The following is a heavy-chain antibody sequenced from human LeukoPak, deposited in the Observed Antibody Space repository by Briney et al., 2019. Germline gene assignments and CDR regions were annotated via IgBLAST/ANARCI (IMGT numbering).Heavy chain of an antibody. CDR3: ARHAVGLRYFDWLDY. D-gene: IGHD3-9*01. V-gene: IGHV4-34*01. J-gene: IGHJ4*02. CDR1: GGSISSYY. CDR2: INHSGST. Sequence: SETLSPTCTVSGGSISSYYWSWIRQPPGKGLEWIGEINHSGSTNYNPSLKSRVTISVDTSKNQFSLKLSSVTAADTAVYYCARHAVGLRYFDWLDYWGQGTLVTVSS.